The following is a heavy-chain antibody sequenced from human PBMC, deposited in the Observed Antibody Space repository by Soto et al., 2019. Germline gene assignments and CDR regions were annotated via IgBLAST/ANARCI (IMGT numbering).Heavy chain of an antibody. V-gene: IGHV3-30*18. J-gene: IGHJ4*02. CDR2: ISYDGSNK. CDR3: AKDLGITGTTPLDY. D-gene: IGHD1-20*01. Sequence: QVQLVESGGGVVQPGRSLRLSCAASGFTFSSYGMHWVRQAPGKGLEWVAVISYDGSNKYYADSVKGRFTISRDNSKNTLYLQMNSLRAEGTAVYYCAKDLGITGTTPLDYWGQGTLVTVSS. CDR1: GFTFSSYG.